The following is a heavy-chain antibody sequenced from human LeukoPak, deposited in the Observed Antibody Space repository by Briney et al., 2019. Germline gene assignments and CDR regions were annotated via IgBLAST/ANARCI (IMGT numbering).Heavy chain of an antibody. V-gene: IGHV3-23*01. J-gene: IGHJ3*02. CDR3: AKDGGDGPHDAFDI. CDR2: ISGSGGST. D-gene: IGHD2-21*02. Sequence: GGSLRPSCAVSGFTFDDYAMSWVRQAPGKGLEWVSAISGSGGSTYYADSVKGRFTISRDNSKNTLYLQMNSLRAEDTAVYYCAKDGGDGPHDAFDIWGQGTMVTVSS. CDR1: GFTFDDYA.